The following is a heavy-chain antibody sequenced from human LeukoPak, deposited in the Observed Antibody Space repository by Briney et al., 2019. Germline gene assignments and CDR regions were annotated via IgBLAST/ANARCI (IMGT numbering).Heavy chain of an antibody. CDR3: ARDKSDYSSGQIDY. V-gene: IGHV1-69*05. Sequence: SVKVSCKASGGTFSSYAISWVRQAPGQGLEWMGGIIPIFGTTNYAQKSQGRVTITTDESSSTAYMELSSLRSEDTAVYYCARDKSDYSSGQIDYWGQGTLVTVSS. D-gene: IGHD6-19*01. J-gene: IGHJ4*02. CDR2: IIPIFGTT. CDR1: GGTFSSYA.